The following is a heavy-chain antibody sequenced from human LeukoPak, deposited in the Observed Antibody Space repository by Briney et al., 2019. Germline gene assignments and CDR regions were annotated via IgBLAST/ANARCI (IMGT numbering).Heavy chain of an antibody. CDR1: GYTFTGYY. V-gene: IGHV1-2*02. J-gene: IGHJ6*03. CDR3: ARVVHYYYYMDV. Sequence: ASVKVSCKASGYTFTGYYMHWVRQAPGQGLEWMGWINPNSGGTNYAQKFQGRVTMTRDTSISTAYMELSRLRSDDTAVYYCARVVHYYYYMDVWGKATTVTVSS. CDR2: INPNSGGT.